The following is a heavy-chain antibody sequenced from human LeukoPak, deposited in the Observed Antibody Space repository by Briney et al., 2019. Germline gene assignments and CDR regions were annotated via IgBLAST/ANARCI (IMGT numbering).Heavy chain of an antibody. CDR2: IYPGDSDT. CDR3: ARHVFSITDRSSISCPFDY. V-gene: IGHV5-51*01. D-gene: IGHD2-2*01. J-gene: IGHJ4*02. CDR1: GYSFTSYW. Sequence: GESLKISCKGSGYSFTSYWIGWVRQMPGKGLEWMGIIYPGDSDTRYSPSFQGQVTMSADKSISTAYLQWTSLKASDTAIYYCARHVFSITDRSSISCPFDYWGQGALVTVSS.